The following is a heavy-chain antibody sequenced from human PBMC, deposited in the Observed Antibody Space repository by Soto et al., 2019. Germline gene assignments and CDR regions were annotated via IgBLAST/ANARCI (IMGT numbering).Heavy chain of an antibody. D-gene: IGHD1-26*01. CDR3: ARDRGSYALDY. CDR2: ISANNGNT. Sequence: QVQLVQSGAEVKKPGASVKVSCKASGYTFTSYGFSWVRQAPGQGLEWMGWISANNGNTNYAQKLQGRVTMTTDTSTSTVYMELRGLRSDDTAVYYCARDRGSYALDYWGQGTLVTVSS. CDR1: GYTFTSYG. V-gene: IGHV1-18*01. J-gene: IGHJ4*02.